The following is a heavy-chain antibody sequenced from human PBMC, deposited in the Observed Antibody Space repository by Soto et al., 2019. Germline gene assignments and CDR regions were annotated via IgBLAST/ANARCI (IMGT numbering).Heavy chain of an antibody. D-gene: IGHD3-10*01. Sequence: QVALVQSGAEVKKPGASVKVSCKMSGNTLAGMSIHWVRQSPGKGLEWLGGFDPEDGETIYSQSLQDRFIMTVDPSTETAYMDLSSLRSGDTATYFCATDPYERQSGVVKDFWGQGTLVTVSS. CDR3: ATDPYERQSGVVKDF. V-gene: IGHV1-24*01. CDR2: FDPEDGET. CDR1: GNTLAGMS. J-gene: IGHJ4*02.